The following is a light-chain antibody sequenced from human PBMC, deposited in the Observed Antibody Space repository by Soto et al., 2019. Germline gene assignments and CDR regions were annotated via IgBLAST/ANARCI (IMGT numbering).Light chain of an antibody. J-gene: IGKJ1*01. V-gene: IGKV1-5*03. CDR3: QQYNIYSA. Sequence: DIQMTQSPSTLSASVGDRVTITCRASQSISSWLAWYQQRPGKAPKLLIYKASSLESGVPSRFSGSGSGTEFTLTISSLQPEDFATYYCQQYNIYSAFGQGTKVEIK. CDR1: QSISSW. CDR2: KAS.